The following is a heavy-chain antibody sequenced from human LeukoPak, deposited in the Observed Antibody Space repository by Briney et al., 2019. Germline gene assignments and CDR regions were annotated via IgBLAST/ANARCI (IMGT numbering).Heavy chain of an antibody. CDR1: GFTFSSYA. D-gene: IGHD2-15*01. J-gene: IGHJ4*02. Sequence: PGGSLRLSCAASGFTFSSYAMSWVRQAPGKGLEWVSAISGSSGSTYYADSVKGRFTISRDNPKNTLYLQMNSLRAEDTAAYYCARSGLNRFDYWGRGTLVSVSS. V-gene: IGHV3-23*01. CDR2: ISGSSGST. CDR3: ARSGLNRFDY.